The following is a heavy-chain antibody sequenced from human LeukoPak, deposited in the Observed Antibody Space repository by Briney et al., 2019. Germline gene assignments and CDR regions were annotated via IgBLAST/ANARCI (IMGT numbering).Heavy chain of an antibody. CDR2: IHHSGST. Sequence: SETLSLTCAVYGGSFSGYYWSWIRQPPGKGLECIGEIHHSGSTNYNPSLKSRVTLSVDTSKNQFSLKLSSVTAADTAVYYCAGLAVAGTKGYYYYYYMDVWGKGTTVTVSS. J-gene: IGHJ6*03. V-gene: IGHV4-34*01. D-gene: IGHD6-19*01. CDR1: GGSFSGYY. CDR3: AGLAVAGTKGYYYYYYMDV.